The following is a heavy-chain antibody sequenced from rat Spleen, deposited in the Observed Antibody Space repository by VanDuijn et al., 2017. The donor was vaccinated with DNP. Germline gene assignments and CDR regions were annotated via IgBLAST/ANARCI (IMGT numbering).Heavy chain of an antibody. J-gene: IGHJ2*01. CDR3: ARQPTGMDY. V-gene: IGHV3-3*01. CDR1: GYSITSSYR. Sequence: EVQLQESGPGLVKPSQSLSLTCSVTGYSITSSYRWNWIRKFPGNKLEWMGYINSAGSTSYNPSLKSRISITRDTSKNQFFLQLNSVTTEDTATYYCARQPTGMDYWGQGVMVTVSP. CDR2: INSAGST. D-gene: IGHD1-7*01.